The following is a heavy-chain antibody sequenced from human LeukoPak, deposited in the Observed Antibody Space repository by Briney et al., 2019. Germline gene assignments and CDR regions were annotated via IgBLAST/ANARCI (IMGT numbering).Heavy chain of an antibody. CDR3: AREGYYGAGSPPSLYFDY. CDR2: ISSSSSYI. Sequence: GGSLRLSCAASGFTFSSYSMNWVRQAPGKGLEWVSSISSSSSYIYYADSVKGRFTISRDNSRSTPYLQMNSLRPEDTAIYYCAREGYYGAGSPPSLYFDYWGQGTLVTVSS. D-gene: IGHD3-10*01. CDR1: GFTFSSYS. J-gene: IGHJ4*02. V-gene: IGHV3-21*01.